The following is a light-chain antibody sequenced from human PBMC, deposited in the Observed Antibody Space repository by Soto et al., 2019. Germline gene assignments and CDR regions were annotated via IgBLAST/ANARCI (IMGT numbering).Light chain of an antibody. J-gene: IGKJ1*01. CDR1: QSLLHSNRYNA. Sequence: DIVMTQSPLTLPVTPGEPASISCRSSQSLLHSNRYNALDWYLQKPGQSPQLLIYLGSNRASGVAGRFSGSGSGTDFTLTISRVEPEDVGVYYWMQALQTPWTVXQGTNVDIK. CDR2: LGS. CDR3: MQALQTPWT. V-gene: IGKV2-28*01.